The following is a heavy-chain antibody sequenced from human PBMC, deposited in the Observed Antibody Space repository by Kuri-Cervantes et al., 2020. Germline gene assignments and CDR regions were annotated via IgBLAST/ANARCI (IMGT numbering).Heavy chain of an antibody. V-gene: IGHV3-33*01. CDR3: ARVGGYSYYYYYYYGMDV. Sequence: GESLKISCAASGFTFSSYGMHWVRQAPGRGLEWVAVIWYDGSNKYYADSVKGRFTISRDNSKNTLYLQMNSLRAEDTAVYYCARVGGYSYYYYYYYGMDVWGQGTTVTVSS. J-gene: IGHJ6*02. CDR2: IWYDGSNK. CDR1: GFTFSSYG. D-gene: IGHD5-18*01.